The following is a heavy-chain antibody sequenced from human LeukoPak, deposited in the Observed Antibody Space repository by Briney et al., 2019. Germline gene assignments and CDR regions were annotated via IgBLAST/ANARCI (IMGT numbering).Heavy chain of an antibody. CDR1: GFTFTSSA. Sequence: GASVKVSCKASGFTFTSSAMQWVRRARGQRLEWIGWIVVGSGNTNYAQKFQERVTITRDMSTSTAYMELSSLRSEDTAVYYCAAVKITAKGPEPHDYWGQGTLVTVSS. CDR3: AAVKITAKGPEPHDY. CDR2: IVVGSGNT. J-gene: IGHJ4*02. V-gene: IGHV1-58*02. D-gene: IGHD3-16*01.